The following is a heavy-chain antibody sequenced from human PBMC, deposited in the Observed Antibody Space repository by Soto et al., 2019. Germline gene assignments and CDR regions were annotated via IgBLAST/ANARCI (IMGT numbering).Heavy chain of an antibody. CDR1: GFTFSSYA. CDR3: ARDRDSSGYPDAFDI. D-gene: IGHD3-22*01. V-gene: IGHV3-30-3*01. CDR2: ISYDGSNK. Sequence: VGSLRLSCAASGFTFSSYAMHWVRQAPGKGLEWVAVISYDGSNKYYADSVKGRFTISRDNSKNTLYLQMNSLRAEDTAVYYCARDRDSSGYPDAFDIWGQGTMVTVSS. J-gene: IGHJ3*02.